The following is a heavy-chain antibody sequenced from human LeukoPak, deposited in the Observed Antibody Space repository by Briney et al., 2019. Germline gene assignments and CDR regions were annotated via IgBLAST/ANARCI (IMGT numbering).Heavy chain of an antibody. CDR1: GYTFTSYG. J-gene: IGHJ6*02. V-gene: IGHV1-2*02. CDR3: ARTIDVTTNYGMDV. Sequence: ASVKVSCKASGYTFTSYGISWVRRPPGQGLEWMGWINPNSGGTNYAQKFQGRVTMTRDTSISTAYMELSRLRSDDTAVYYCARTIDVTTNYGMDVWGQGTTVTVSS. CDR2: INPNSGGT. D-gene: IGHD4-17*01.